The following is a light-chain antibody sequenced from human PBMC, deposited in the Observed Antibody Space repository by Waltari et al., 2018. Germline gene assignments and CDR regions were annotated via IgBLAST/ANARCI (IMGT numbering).Light chain of an antibody. CDR1: SSNIGRNY. J-gene: IGLJ2*01. CDR3: AAWDDSLSGVV. Sequence: QSVLTQPPSASGTPGQRVTLSCSGGSSNIGRNYVYWYEQLPGTAPRLLIYRNNQRPSGFPDRFSVSKSGTSASLAISGLRSEDEADYYCAAWDDSLSGVVFGGGTKVTVL. CDR2: RNN. V-gene: IGLV1-47*01.